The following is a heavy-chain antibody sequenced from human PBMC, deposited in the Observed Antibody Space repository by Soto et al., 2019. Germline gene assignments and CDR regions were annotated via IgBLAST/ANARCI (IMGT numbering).Heavy chain of an antibody. V-gene: IGHV3-74*01. J-gene: IGHJ4*02. CDR3: TRGPRPSSVGTGAF. Sequence: LRLSCTASGFTFSMYWMHWVRQVPGKVPEWVSRISDDGSRADYADSVKGRFTISRDNAKNTLYLEMHVLRADDTAVYYCTRGPRPSSVGTGAFWGQGTPVTVSS. D-gene: IGHD3-10*01. CDR2: ISDDGSRA. CDR1: GFTFSMYW.